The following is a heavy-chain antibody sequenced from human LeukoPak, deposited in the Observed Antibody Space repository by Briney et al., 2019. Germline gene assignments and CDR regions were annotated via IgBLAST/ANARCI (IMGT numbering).Heavy chain of an antibody. D-gene: IGHD6-6*01. CDR3: VREGYSSSFGY. CDR2: ISGSGAGT. V-gene: IGHV3-23*01. CDR1: GFTFSSSA. Sequence: PPGGSLRLSCAASGFTFSSSAMSWVRQAPGKGLEWVSAISGSGAGTYYADSVKGRFTISRDTSKNTLYLQMNSLRAEDTAVYYCVREGYSSSFGYWGQGTLVTVSS. J-gene: IGHJ4*02.